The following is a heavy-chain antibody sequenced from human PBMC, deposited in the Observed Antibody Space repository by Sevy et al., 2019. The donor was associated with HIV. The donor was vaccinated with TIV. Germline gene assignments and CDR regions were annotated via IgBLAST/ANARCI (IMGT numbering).Heavy chain of an antibody. CDR3: ARTIQLWPLNWFDP. J-gene: IGHJ5*02. CDR1: GYTFTSYG. D-gene: IGHD5-18*01. V-gene: IGHV1-18*01. CDR2: ISAYNGNT. Sequence: ASVKVSCKASGYTFTSYGISWVRQAPGQGLEWMGWISAYNGNTNYAQKLQGSVTMTTDTSTSTAYMELRSLRSDDTAVYYCARTIQLWPLNWFDPWGQGTLVTVSS.